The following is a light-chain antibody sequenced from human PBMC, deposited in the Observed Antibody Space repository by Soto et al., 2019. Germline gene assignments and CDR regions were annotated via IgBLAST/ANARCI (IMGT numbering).Light chain of an antibody. V-gene: IGLV1-44*01. J-gene: IGLJ1*01. CDR2: TND. Sequence: QSALTQPPSVSGTPGQTVTISCSGSSSNIGTSSVHWYKHLPGTAPKPLIYTNDQRPSGVPDRFSGSKSGTSASLAISGLQSEDEADYYCAVWVDSLNGHVFGAGTKVTVL. CDR3: AVWVDSLNGHV. CDR1: SSNIGTSS.